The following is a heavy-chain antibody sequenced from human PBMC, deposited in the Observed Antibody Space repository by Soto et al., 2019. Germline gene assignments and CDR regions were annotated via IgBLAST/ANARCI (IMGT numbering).Heavy chain of an antibody. J-gene: IGHJ4*02. V-gene: IGHV1-2*02. CDR3: ARGDYGTGGYPFPYVDY. D-gene: IGHD2-8*02. CDR1: GYSFTGYY. CDR2: INPDSGAT. Sequence: HEHLVQSGAEVKRPGASLKVSCKASGYSFTGYYIHWVRQAPGQGLEWMGWINPDSGATNYAQSFQGRGALTSDTSISTASMDLTSLTSDDTAVYYCARGDYGTGGYPFPYVDYWGQGTLVIVSS.